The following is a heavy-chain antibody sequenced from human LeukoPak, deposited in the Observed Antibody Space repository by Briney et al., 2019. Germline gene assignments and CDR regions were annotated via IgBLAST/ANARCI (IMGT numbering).Heavy chain of an antibody. D-gene: IGHD3-3*01. J-gene: IGHJ4*02. V-gene: IGHV3-21*01. CDR1: GFTFSSYS. CDR3: ARDKYYDFWSGYSGSSDY. CDR2: IRSSSSYR. Sequence: GGSLRLSCAASGFTFSSYSMNWVRQAPGKGLEWVSSIRSSSSYRYYADSVKGRFTISRDNAKNSLYLQMNSLRAKDTAVYYCARDKYYDFWSGYSGSSDYWGQGTLVTVSS.